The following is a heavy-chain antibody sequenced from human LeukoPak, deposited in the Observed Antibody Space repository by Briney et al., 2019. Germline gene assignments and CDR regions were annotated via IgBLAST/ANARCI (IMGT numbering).Heavy chain of an antibody. J-gene: IGHJ6*03. CDR1: GGTFSSYA. Sequence: ASVKVSCKASGGTFSSYAISWVRQAPGQGLEWMGGIIPIFGTANYAQKFQGRVTITADESTSTAYMELSSLRSEDTAVYYCARHTRYCSSTSCYYYYMDVWGKGTTVTVSS. CDR3: ARHTRYCSSTSCYYYYMDV. D-gene: IGHD2-2*01. CDR2: IIPIFGTA. V-gene: IGHV1-69*13.